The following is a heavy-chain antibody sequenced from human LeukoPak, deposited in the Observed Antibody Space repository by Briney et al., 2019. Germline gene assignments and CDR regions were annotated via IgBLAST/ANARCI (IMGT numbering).Heavy chain of an antibody. D-gene: IGHD1-26*01. V-gene: IGHV3-7*03. CDR2: IKQDGSGR. J-gene: IGHJ3*02. CDR3: ARGVVGANPSFDS. CDR1: AFTFSSFW. Sequence: GGSLRLSCAANAFTFSSFWISWVRQAPGKGLEWVANIKQDGSGRSYVDSVKGRFTISRDSAKNSLYLQMNSLRAEDTAVYYCARGVVGANPSFDSWGQGTMVTVSS.